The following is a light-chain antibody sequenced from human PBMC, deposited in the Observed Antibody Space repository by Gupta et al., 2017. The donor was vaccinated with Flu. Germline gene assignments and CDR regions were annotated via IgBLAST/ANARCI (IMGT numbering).Light chain of an antibody. V-gene: IGKV2-30*01. CDR3: MKGSHGPWA. CDR1: RSLVFSNGNTY. Sequence: VTLGQPASISCRSSRSLVFSNGNTYLQGFQQRTGESPRRLMYQVAHRESGGPDGSISGSAGAEVTMKISRVEAEDVGVDYCMKGSHGPWAFGQGTKVEIK. CDR2: QVA. J-gene: IGKJ1*01.